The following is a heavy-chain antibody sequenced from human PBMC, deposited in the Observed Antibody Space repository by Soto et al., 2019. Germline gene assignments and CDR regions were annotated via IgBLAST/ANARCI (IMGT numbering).Heavy chain of an antibody. CDR1: GYMFSIYW. J-gene: IGHJ4*02. V-gene: IGHV5-51*01. CDR2: FHPGDSDT. CDR3: ARGLGSGIYPARRSDY. D-gene: IGHD1-26*01. Sequence: PGESLKISCKVSGYMFSIYWIAWVRQMPGKGLEWIVIFHPGDSDTRYSPSFQGQVTISADKSISTAYLQWSSLKASDTAMYYCARGLGSGIYPARRSDYLGQGTQVTVSS.